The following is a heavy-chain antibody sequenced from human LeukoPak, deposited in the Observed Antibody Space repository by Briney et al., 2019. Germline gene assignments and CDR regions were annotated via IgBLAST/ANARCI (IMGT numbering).Heavy chain of an antibody. CDR2: IYNSGST. CDR3: AATMPVGSDYGMDV. CDR1: GASISNYY. Sequence: SETLSLTCTVSGASISNYYWSWIRQPPGKGLEWIGYIYNSGSTNYNPSLKSRVTISVDTSKNQFSLRLTSVTAADTAVYYCAATMPVGSDYGMDVWGQGTTVTVSS. D-gene: IGHD1-26*01. J-gene: IGHJ6*02. V-gene: IGHV4-59*08.